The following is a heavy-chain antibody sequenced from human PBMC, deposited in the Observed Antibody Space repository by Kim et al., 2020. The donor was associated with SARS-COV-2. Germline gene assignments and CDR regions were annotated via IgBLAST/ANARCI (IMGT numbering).Heavy chain of an antibody. D-gene: IGHD2-15*01. V-gene: IGHV3-7*01. CDR1: GFSFSSYW. J-gene: IGHJ2*01. CDR2: IKQDGSEK. CDR3: ARVACTGGSCWGYWFFDL. Sequence: GGSLRLSCAASGFSFSSYWMSWVRQSPGKGLEWVANIKQDGSEKYYVDSVKGRFIVSRDNAKTSLYLQVNSLRAEDTAVYYCARVACTGGSCWGYWFFDLWGRGTLVPVSS.